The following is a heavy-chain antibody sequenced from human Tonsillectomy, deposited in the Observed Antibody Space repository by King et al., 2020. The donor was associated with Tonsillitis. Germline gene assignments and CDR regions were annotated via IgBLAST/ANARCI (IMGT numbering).Heavy chain of an antibody. CDR1: GASISIGDYY. J-gene: IGHJ4*02. CDR2: ISYSGST. Sequence: VQLQESGPGLVKPSQTLSLTCTVSGASISIGDYYWSWIRQHPGKGLEWIGYISYSGSTYYDPSLHSRVTMSVDTSKHQFSLKLSSVAAADSAVYYCASYAYTFWTSIGWGQGTLVTVSS. CDR3: ASYAYTFWTSIG. V-gene: IGHV4-31*03. D-gene: IGHD3/OR15-3a*01.